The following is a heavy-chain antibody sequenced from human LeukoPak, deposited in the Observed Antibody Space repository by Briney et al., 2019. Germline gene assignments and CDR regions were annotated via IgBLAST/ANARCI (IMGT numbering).Heavy chain of an antibody. J-gene: IGHJ4*02. CDR1: GYSFTSYW. D-gene: IGHD1-1*01. V-gene: IGHV5-51*01. CDR3: ARHETGPYFDY. CDR2: IYPGDSDT. Sequence: GESLKISCKGFGYSFTSYWIGWVRQMPGKGLECMGIIYPGDSDTRYSPSFQGQVTISADKPISTAYLQWSSLKASDTAMYYCARHETGPYFDYWGQGILVTVSS.